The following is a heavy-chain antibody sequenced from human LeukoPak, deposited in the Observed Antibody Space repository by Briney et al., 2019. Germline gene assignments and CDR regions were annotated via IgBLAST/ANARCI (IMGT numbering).Heavy chain of an antibody. CDR3: ARDREMATIGRFDY. V-gene: IGHV3-21*01. D-gene: IGHD5-24*01. CDR2: ISSSSSYI. J-gene: IGHJ4*02. CDR1: GFTFSSYS. Sequence: GGSLRLSCAASGFTFSSYSMNWVRQAPGKGLEWVSSISSSSSYIYYADSVKGRFTISRDNAKNSLYLQMNSLRAEDTAVYYCARDREMATIGRFDYWGQGTLVTVSS.